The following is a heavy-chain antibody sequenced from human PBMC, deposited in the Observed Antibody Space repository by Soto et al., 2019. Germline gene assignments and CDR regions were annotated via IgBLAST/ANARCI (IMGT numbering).Heavy chain of an antibody. D-gene: IGHD6-19*01. CDR3: ARDPSGSGFKNWFDP. CDR1: GYTFTSYG. Sequence: GASVKVSCKASGYTFTSYGISWVRQAPGQGLEWMGWISAYNGNTNYAQKLQGRVTMTTDTSTSTAYMELRSLRSDDTAVYYCARDPSGSGFKNWFDPWGQGTLVTVSS. J-gene: IGHJ5*02. V-gene: IGHV1-18*01. CDR2: ISAYNGNT.